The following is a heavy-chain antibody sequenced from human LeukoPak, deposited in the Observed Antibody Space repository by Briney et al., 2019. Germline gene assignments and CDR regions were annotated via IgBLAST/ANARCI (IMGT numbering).Heavy chain of an antibody. V-gene: IGHV4-30-4*01. CDR2: IYYSGST. Sequence: PSETLSLTCTVSGGSISRGDYYWSWIRQSPGKGLEWIGYIYYSGSTFYNPSLKSRLTISVDTSENHFSLKLNSVTAADTAVYYCARVRRFGELYNYYGMDVWGKGTTVTVSS. J-gene: IGHJ6*04. D-gene: IGHD3-10*01. CDR3: ARVRRFGELYNYYGMDV. CDR1: GGSISRGDYY.